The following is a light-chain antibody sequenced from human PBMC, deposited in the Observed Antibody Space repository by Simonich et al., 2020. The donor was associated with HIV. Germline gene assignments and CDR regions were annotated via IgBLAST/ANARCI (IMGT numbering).Light chain of an antibody. J-gene: IGKJ1*01. CDR2: KAS. CDR3: QQYNSYFRT. CDR1: QGISSY. Sequence: VIWMTQSPSLLSASTGDRVTISCRMSQGISSYLAWYQQKPGKAPKLLIYKASRLESGVPSRFSGSGSGTEFTLTISSLQPDDFASDYCQQYNSYFRTFGQGTKVEIK. V-gene: IGKV1D-8*03.